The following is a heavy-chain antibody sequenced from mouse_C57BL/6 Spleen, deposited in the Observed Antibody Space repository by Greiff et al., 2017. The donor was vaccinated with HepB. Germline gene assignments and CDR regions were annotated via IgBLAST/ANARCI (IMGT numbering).Heavy chain of an antibody. Sequence: EVQLQQSGPVLVKPGASVKMSCKASGYTFTDYYMNWVKQSHGKSLEWIGVINPYNGGTSYNQKFKGKATLTVDKSSSTAYMELNSLTSEDSAVYYCARRLLTGNAMDYWGQGTSVTVSS. D-gene: IGHD4-1*01. CDR2: INPYNGGT. CDR3: ARRLLTGNAMDY. CDR1: GYTFTDYY. J-gene: IGHJ4*01. V-gene: IGHV1-19*01.